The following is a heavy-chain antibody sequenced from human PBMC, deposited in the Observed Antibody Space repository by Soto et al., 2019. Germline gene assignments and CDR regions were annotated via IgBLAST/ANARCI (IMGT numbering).Heavy chain of an antibody. CDR3: GVYKAGSGGNGD. V-gene: IGHV4-61*01. D-gene: IGHD6-19*01. CDR2: QTGST. CDR1: GVSVTSGSHH. Sequence: QVQVQESGPGLVKPSETLSLTCAVSGVSVTSGSHHFLWIRQPPGKGLEWIGQTGSTNYNTSLKSRISISLDTSKNQFSLMLSSVTSADTAVYYCGVYKAGSGGNGDCGQGTLVTISS. J-gene: IGHJ1*01.